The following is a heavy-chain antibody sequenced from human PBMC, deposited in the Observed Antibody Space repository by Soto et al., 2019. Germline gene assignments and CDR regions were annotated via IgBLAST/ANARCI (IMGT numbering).Heavy chain of an antibody. J-gene: IGHJ5*02. Sequence: SETLSLTCTVSGGSISSYYWSWIRQPPGKGLEWIGYIYYSGSTNYNPSLKSRVTISVDTSKNQFSLKLSSVTAADTAVYYCARDHITPYSSSWSNWFDPWGQGTLVTVSS. D-gene: IGHD6-13*01. CDR3: ARDHITPYSSSWSNWFDP. V-gene: IGHV4-59*01. CDR2: IYYSGST. CDR1: GGSISSYY.